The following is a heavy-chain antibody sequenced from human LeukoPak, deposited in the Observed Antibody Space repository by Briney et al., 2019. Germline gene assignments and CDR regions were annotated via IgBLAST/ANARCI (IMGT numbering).Heavy chain of an antibody. CDR2: IRYDGSNK. V-gene: IGHV3-33*01. J-gene: IGHJ6*02. CDR3: ARGFTSYYYYYGMDV. CDR1: GFTFSSYG. Sequence: PGRSLRLSCAASGFTFSSYGMHWVRQAPGKGLEWVAVIRYDGSNKYYADSVKGRFTISRDNSKNTLYLQMNSLRAEDTAVYYCARGFTSYYYYYGMDVWGQGTTVTVSS.